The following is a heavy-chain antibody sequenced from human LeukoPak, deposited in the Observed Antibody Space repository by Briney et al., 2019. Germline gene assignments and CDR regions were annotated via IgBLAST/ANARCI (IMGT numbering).Heavy chain of an antibody. CDR2: ISGSGGST. D-gene: IGHD3-22*01. J-gene: IGHJ4*02. Sequence: VQPGGSLRLSCAASGFTFSSYAMSWVRQAPGKGLEWVSAISGSGGSTYYADSVKGRFTISRDNSKNTLYLQMNSLRAEDTAVYYCARAYYDSSGNPDYWGRGTLVTVSS. V-gene: IGHV3-23*01. CDR3: ARAYYDSSGNPDY. CDR1: GFTFSSYA.